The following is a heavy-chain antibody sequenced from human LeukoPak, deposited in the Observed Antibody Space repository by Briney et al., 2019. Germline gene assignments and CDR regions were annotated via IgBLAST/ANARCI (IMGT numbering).Heavy chain of an antibody. CDR1: GFTFSSYW. D-gene: IGHD3-10*01. CDR3: ASSDYGSGSLDAFDI. CDR2: INSDGSST. Sequence: GGSLRLSCAASGFTFSSYWMHWVRQAPGKGLVWVSRINSDGSSTSYADSVKGRFTISSDNAKNTLYLQMNSLRAEDTAVYYCASSDYGSGSLDAFDIWGQGTMVTVSS. V-gene: IGHV3-74*01. J-gene: IGHJ3*02.